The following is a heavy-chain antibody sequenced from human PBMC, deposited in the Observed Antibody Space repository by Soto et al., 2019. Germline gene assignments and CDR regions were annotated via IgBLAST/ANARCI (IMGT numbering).Heavy chain of an antibody. Sequence: EVQLVESGGGLVKPGGSLRLSCAASGFTFSSYSMNWVRQAPGKGLEWVSSISSSSSYIYYADSVKGRFTISRDNAKNSLNLQKTGLGAEDTVVYYGAPVGGGEARPLAYWGQGTLSPSPQ. D-gene: IGHD6-6*01. J-gene: IGHJ4*02. CDR2: ISSSSSYI. V-gene: IGHV3-21*01. CDR3: APVGGGEARPLAY. CDR1: GFTFSSYS.